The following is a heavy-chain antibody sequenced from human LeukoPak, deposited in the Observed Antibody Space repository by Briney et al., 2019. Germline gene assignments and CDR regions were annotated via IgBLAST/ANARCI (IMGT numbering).Heavy chain of an antibody. D-gene: IGHD3-10*01. Sequence: GGSLRLSCAASGFTFSSYWMNWVRQAPGKGLEWVAFIRYDGSNKYYADSVKGRFTISRDNSKNTLYLQMNSLRAEDTAVYYCAKDLRGSGSPDAFDIWGQGTMVTVSS. CDR2: IRYDGSNK. CDR1: GFTFSSYW. V-gene: IGHV3-30*02. J-gene: IGHJ3*02. CDR3: AKDLRGSGSPDAFDI.